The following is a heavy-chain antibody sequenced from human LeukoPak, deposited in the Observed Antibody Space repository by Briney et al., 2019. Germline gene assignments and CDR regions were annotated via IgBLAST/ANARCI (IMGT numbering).Heavy chain of an antibody. V-gene: IGHV3-30-3*01. CDR3: ARSQGPYDSSGYYYVPY. CDR2: ISYDGSNK. Sequence: PGGSLRLSCAASGFTFSSYAMHWVRQAPGKGLEWVAVISYDGSNKYYADSVKGRFTISRDNSKNTLYLQMNSLRAEDTAVYYCARSQGPYDSSGYYYVPYWGQGTLVTVSS. D-gene: IGHD3-22*01. J-gene: IGHJ4*02. CDR1: GFTFSSYA.